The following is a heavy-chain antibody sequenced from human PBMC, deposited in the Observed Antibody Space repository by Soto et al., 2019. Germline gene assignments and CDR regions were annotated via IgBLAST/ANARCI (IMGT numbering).Heavy chain of an antibody. V-gene: IGHV4-39*01. D-gene: IGHD6-19*01. CDR3: ARGFTIGWYTYYFDL. J-gene: IGHJ4*02. CDR2: IYYTGST. Sequence: LSETLSLTCTVSGGSISSSSYYWGWIRQPPGKGLEWIGSIYYTGSTNYNPSLKSRVTMSVDTSKNQFSLKLNSVTAADTAVYYCARGFTIGWYTYYFDLWGQGPLVTVSS. CDR1: GGSISSSSYY.